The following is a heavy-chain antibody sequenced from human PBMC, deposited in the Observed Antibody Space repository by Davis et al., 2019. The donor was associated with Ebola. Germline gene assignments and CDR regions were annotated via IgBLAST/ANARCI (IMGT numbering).Heavy chain of an antibody. CDR3: ARDLSIVGATWYYGMDV. CDR1: GFSFSDYY. CDR2: ISSSGTYI. V-gene: IGHV3-21*01. D-gene: IGHD1-26*01. Sequence: GESLKISCAASGFSFSDYYMSWVRQASGKGLEWVSSISSSGTYIFYADSLKGRFTISRDNAKNSLYLQMNSLTAEDTAVYYCARDLSIVGATWYYGMDVWGKGTTVTVSS. J-gene: IGHJ6*04.